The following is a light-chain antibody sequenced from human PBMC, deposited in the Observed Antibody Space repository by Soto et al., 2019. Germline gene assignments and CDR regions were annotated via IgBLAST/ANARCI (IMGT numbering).Light chain of an antibody. CDR2: NTS. V-gene: IGLV7-46*01. CDR1: TGAVTSGHY. CDR3: LLSYSGARV. Sequence: QAVVTQEPSLTVSPGGTVTLTCGSSTGAVTSGHYPYWFQQKPGQAPRTLVYNTSDKHSWAPARFSGSLLGGKAALTPSGAQPEDEAEYYCLLSYSGARVFGGGTQLTVL. J-gene: IGLJ3*02.